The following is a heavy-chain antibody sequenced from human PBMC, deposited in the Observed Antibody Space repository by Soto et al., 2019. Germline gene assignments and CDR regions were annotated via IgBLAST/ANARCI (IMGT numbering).Heavy chain of an antibody. CDR2: INPKNTNT. Sequence: ASVKVSCKASGYTFTQYYVHWVRQAPGHGLEWVGIINPKNTNTNYAQKFQGRVTMTRDTPTSTVYLELSSLRSEDTAVYYCALSGQSDFWSGIGDYWGQGSLVTVSS. CDR3: ALSGQSDFWSGIGDY. V-gene: IGHV1-46*01. CDR1: GYTFTQYY. J-gene: IGHJ4*02. D-gene: IGHD3-3*01.